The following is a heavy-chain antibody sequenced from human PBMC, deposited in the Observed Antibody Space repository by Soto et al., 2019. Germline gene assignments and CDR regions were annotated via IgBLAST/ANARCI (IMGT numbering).Heavy chain of an antibody. CDR1: GYSFTDYH. V-gene: IGHV1-2*04. CDR3: ARGDSTDCSNGVCSFFYNQAMDV. D-gene: IGHD2-8*01. J-gene: IGHJ6*02. CDR2: INPKSGGT. Sequence: SVKFSCKASGYSFTDYHIHWVRQAPGQGLEWLGRINPKSGGTSTAQKFQGWVTMTTDTSISTASMELTRLTSDDTAIYYCARGDSTDCSNGVCSFFYNQAMDVWGQGTTVTVSS.